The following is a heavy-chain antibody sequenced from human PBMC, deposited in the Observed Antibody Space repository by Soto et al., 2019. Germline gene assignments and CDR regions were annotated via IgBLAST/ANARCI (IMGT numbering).Heavy chain of an antibody. CDR2: ISGYNGDT. Sequence: QVQLVQSGAEVKKAGASVKVSCKASGYTFASYGISWVRQAPGQGLEWMGWISGYNGDTNYAQKLQDRVTMTTDTSTSTVYRELRSLRSDDPAVYYCARGGRGVTLYFDYWGQGTLVTASS. CDR1: GYTFASYG. D-gene: IGHD3-10*01. CDR3: ARGGRGVTLYFDY. V-gene: IGHV1-18*01. J-gene: IGHJ4*02.